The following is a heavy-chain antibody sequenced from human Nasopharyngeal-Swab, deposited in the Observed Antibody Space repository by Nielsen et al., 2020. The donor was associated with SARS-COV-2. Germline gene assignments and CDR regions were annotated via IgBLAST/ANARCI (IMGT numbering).Heavy chain of an antibody. CDR3: ATLSYGGNSPHVI. V-gene: IGHV1-24*01. CDR2: FDPEDGET. Sequence: ASVKVSCKVSGYTLTELSMHWVRQAPGKGLEWMGGFDPEDGETIYAQKFQGRVTMTEDTSTDTAYMELSSLRSGDTAVYYCATLSYGGNSPHVIWGQGTLVTVSS. D-gene: IGHD4-23*01. CDR1: GYTLTELS. J-gene: IGHJ4*02.